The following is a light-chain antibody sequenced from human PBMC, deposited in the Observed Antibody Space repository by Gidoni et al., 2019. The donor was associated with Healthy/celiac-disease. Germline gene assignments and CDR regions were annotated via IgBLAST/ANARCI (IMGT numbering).Light chain of an antibody. CDR2: WAS. Sequence: DIVITQSTDSLAVSLGERTTINCKSSQSILYTSDNKNYLAWYQQKPGQPPKLLIYWASTRESGVPDRFSGSGSGTDFTLTISSLQAEDVAVYYCQQYYSIPLTFGGGTKVQIK. V-gene: IGKV4-1*01. J-gene: IGKJ4*01. CDR3: QQYYSIPLT. CDR1: QSILYTSDNKNY.